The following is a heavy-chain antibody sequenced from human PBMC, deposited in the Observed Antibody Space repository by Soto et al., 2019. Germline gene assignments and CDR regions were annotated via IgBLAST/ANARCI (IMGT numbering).Heavy chain of an antibody. CDR3: TGEVASGY. D-gene: IGHD2-8*02. CDR1: GFTVSNFG. V-gene: IGHV3-30*03. Sequence: QVQLVESGGGVVQPGRSLRLSCAVSGFTVSNFGMHWVRQAPGKGLEWVAVISRDGGTKFYADSVKGRFTISRDNSRNTLFLEMNSLRGDDMGGYYCTGEVASGYWGQGTLVTGSS. CDR2: ISRDGGTK. J-gene: IGHJ4*02.